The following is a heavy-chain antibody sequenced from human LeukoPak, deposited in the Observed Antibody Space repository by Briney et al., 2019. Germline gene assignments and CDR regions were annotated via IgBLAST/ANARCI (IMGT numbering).Heavy chain of an antibody. J-gene: IGHJ4*02. CDR2: INPNSGGT. CDR1: GYTFTGYY. V-gene: IGHV1-2*02. Sequence: ASVKISCKASGYTFTGYYMHWVRQAPGQGLEWMGWINPNSGGTNYAQKFQGRVTMTRDTSISTAHMELSRLRSDDTAVYYCARISGYYDSSGYYSVDDYWGQGTLVTVSS. CDR3: ARISGYYDSSGYYSVDDY. D-gene: IGHD3-22*01.